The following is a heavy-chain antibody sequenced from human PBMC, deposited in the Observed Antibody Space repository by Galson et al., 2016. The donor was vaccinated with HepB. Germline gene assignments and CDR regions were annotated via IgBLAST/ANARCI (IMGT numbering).Heavy chain of an antibody. CDR2: TYYRSNWYN. Sequence: CAISGDSVSSNTAAWNWIRQSPSGGLEWLGRTYYRSNWYNDYAASVRGRIVVSPDTSKNQFSLKLSSVTAADTAVYYCARSRIRPGSGFKGEYFQHWGQGTLVTVSS. V-gene: IGHV6-1*01. D-gene: IGHD3-22*01. J-gene: IGHJ1*01. CDR3: ARSRIRPGSGFKGEYFQH. CDR1: GDSVSSNTAA.